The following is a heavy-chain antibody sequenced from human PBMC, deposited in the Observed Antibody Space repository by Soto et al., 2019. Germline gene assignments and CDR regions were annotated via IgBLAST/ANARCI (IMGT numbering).Heavy chain of an antibody. J-gene: IGHJ4*01. Sequence: GESLKLSCKGSGYSFSSYWIGWVRQMPGEGLEWMGIIYPGDFDTRYSPSFQGQVTISADKSISTVYLQWSSLRASDTAMYYCARRSRDCFSTSCPTYYFDYWGHGTLVTVS. D-gene: IGHD2-2*01. CDR3: ARRSRDCFSTSCPTYYFDY. CDR2: IYPGDFDT. V-gene: IGHV5-51*01. CDR1: GYSFSSYW.